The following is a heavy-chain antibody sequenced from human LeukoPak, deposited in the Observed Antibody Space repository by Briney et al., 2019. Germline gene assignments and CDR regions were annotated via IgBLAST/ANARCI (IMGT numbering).Heavy chain of an antibody. CDR3: ARGWASSWYYFDF. CDR2: IYDSGSS. CDR1: GYSMINYY. D-gene: IGHD2-2*01. V-gene: IGHV4-59*01. J-gene: IGHJ4*02. Sequence: SETLSPTCAVSGYSMINYYWSGIRQPPGKGLEWIGYIYDSGSSSYNPSLRSRVSISIDTSKYQFSLNLSSVTAADTAVYYCARGWASSWYYFDFWGQGTLVTVSS.